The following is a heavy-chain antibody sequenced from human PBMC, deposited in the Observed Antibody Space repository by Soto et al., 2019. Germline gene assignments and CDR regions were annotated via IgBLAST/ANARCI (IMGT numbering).Heavy chain of an antibody. CDR1: GGTFSSYA. Sequence: ASVKVSCKASGGTFSSYAISWMRQAAGQGLEWLGRMNPNNGKTDYAQKFQGRLTMTRDTSISTVYMELSSLTSEDTAVYYCAKDFGGLYNWFDPWGQGTLVTVSS. CDR3: AKDFGGLYNWFDP. CDR2: MNPNNGKT. J-gene: IGHJ5*02. V-gene: IGHV1-8*02. D-gene: IGHD3-16*01.